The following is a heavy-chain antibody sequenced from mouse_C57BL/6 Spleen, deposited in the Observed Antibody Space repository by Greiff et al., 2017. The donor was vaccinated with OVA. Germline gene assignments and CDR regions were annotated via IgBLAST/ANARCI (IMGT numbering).Heavy chain of an antibody. CDR3: ANYDSWFAY. Sequence: QVHVKQSGPELVKPGASVKISCKASGYAFSSSWMNWVKQRPGKGLEWIGRIYPGDGDTNYNGKFKGKATLTADKSSSTAYMQLSSLTSEDSAVYFCANYDSWFAYWGQGTLVTVSA. J-gene: IGHJ3*01. CDR1: GYAFSSSW. V-gene: IGHV1-82*01. CDR2: IYPGDGDT. D-gene: IGHD2-4*01.